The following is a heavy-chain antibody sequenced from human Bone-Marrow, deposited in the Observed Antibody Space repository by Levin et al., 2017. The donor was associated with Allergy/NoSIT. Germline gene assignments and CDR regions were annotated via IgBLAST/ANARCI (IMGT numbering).Heavy chain of an antibody. J-gene: IGHJ5*02. CDR3: ARRDVVVVEGKTVLDP. D-gene: IGHD2-15*01. CDR1: GFTFGSYA. V-gene: IGHV3-23*01. CDR2: ISGSGGST. Sequence: AGGSLRLSCAASGFTFGSYAMSWVRQASGKGLEWVSDISGSGGSTYYADSVKGRFTISRDNSKNTLYLQMNNLRADDTAVYYCARRDVVVVEGKTVLDPWGQGTLVTVSS.